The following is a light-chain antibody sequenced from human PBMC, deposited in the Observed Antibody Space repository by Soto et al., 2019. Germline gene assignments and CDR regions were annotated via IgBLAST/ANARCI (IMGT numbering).Light chain of an antibody. CDR1: ERINNY. J-gene: IGKJ5*01. V-gene: IGKV1-39*01. CDR3: QQTYMTPIT. Sequence: DIQMTQSPSSLSASVGDRVTITCRASERINNYLNWYQQKPGRAPKLLIYSASSLQSGILSRFSGSGSGTDFTDFTLTISSLQPEDFATYYCQQTYMTPITFGQGTRLEIK. CDR2: SAS.